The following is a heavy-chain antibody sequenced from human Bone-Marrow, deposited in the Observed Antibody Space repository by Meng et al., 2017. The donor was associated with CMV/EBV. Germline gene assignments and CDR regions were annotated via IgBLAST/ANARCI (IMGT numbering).Heavy chain of an antibody. CDR2: ISSSGSTI. V-gene: IGHV3-48*03. D-gene: IGHD3-3*01. Sequence: GESLKISCAASGFTFSSYEMNWVRQAPGKGLEWVSYISSSGSTIYYADSVKGRFTISRDNAKNSLYLQMNSLRAEDTAVYYCAREFTYYDFWSGYPNYYYGMDVWGQGTTVTFSS. CDR1: GFTFSSYE. J-gene: IGHJ6*02. CDR3: AREFTYYDFWSGYPNYYYGMDV.